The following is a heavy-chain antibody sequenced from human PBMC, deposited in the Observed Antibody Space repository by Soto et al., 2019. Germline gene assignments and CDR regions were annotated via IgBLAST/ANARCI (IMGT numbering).Heavy chain of an antibody. CDR2: TSYDGNNK. CDR3: ARWGTTGGFAL. D-gene: IGHD3-16*01. J-gene: IGHJ4*02. Sequence: QLQLVESGGGVVQPGTSLRLSCAASGFRFKSFFMHWVRQAPGKGLDWVAFTSYDGNNKDYGASVKGRFTVSRDNSQNTLHLQMDFLRPEDTALYYCARWGTTGGFALWGQGPLVSVSS. CDR1: GFRFKSFF. V-gene: IGHV3-30*19.